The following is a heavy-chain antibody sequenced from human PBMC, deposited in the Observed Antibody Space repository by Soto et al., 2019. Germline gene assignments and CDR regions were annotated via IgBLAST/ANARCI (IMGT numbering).Heavy chain of an antibody. J-gene: IGHJ6*02. CDR2: INHSGST. CDR3: ARGRVTTRLNYYYYGMDV. V-gene: IGHV4-34*01. Sequence: SETLSLTCAVYGGSFSGYYCSWIRQPPGKGLEWIGEINHSGSTNYNPSLKSRVTISVDTSKNQFSLKLSSVTAADTAVYYCARGRVTTRLNYYYYGMDVWGQGTTVTVSS. CDR1: GGSFSGYY. D-gene: IGHD4-4*01.